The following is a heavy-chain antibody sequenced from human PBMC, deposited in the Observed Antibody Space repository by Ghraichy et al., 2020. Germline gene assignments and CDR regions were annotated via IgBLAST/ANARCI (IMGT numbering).Heavy chain of an antibody. Sequence: SCAASGFTFDDYAMHWVRQAPGKGLEWVSGISWNSGSIGYADSVKGRFTISRDNAKNSLYLQMNSLRAEDTALYYCAKVGVGLADDYWGQGTLVTVSS. CDR3: AKVGVGLADDY. V-gene: IGHV3-9*01. D-gene: IGHD6-13*01. CDR1: GFTFDDYA. J-gene: IGHJ4*02. CDR2: ISWNSGSI.